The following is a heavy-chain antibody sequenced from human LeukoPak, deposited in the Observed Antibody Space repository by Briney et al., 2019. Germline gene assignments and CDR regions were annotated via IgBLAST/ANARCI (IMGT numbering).Heavy chain of an antibody. J-gene: IGHJ3*02. V-gene: IGHV6-1*01. Sequence: SQTLSLTCAIFGDSVSSNSAAWNWIRQSPSRGLEWLGRTYYRSKWYNDYAVSVKSRITINPDTSKNQFSLQLNSVTPEDTAVYYCAREAYYYDSSGPHDAFDIWGQGTMVTVSS. D-gene: IGHD3-22*01. CDR3: AREAYYYDSSGPHDAFDI. CDR1: GDSVSSNSAA. CDR2: TYYRSKWYN.